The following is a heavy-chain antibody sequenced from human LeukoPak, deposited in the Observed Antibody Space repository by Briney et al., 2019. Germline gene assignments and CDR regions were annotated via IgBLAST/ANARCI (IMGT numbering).Heavy chain of an antibody. V-gene: IGHV1-2*02. Sequence: ASVKVPCKASVYTFTGHYMHWVRQAPGQGLECMGWINPNNGGTNYAQKFQGRVTMTTDTSISTAYMELSRLRSDDTAVYYCARGYALYSGRYIDFDYWGQGTLVTVSS. CDR2: INPNNGGT. D-gene: IGHD1-26*01. CDR3: ARGYALYSGRYIDFDY. J-gene: IGHJ4*02. CDR1: VYTFTGHY.